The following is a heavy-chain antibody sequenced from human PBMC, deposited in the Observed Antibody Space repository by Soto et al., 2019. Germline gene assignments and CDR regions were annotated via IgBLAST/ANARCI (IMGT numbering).Heavy chain of an antibody. CDR1: GFIFNEYG. V-gene: IGHV3-33*01. D-gene: IGHD1-26*01. CDR2: IWYDGSNK. J-gene: IGHJ4*02. Sequence: GGSLRLSCAASGFIFNEYGMHWVRQAPGKGLEWVAVIWYDGSNKYYADSVKGRFTFSRDNSKNTMSLQMNSLRVEDTAVYYCARVWDVHLDYWGQGTLVTVSS. CDR3: ARVWDVHLDY.